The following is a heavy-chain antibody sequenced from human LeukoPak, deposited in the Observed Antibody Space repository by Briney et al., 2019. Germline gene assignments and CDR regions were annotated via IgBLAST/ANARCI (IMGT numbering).Heavy chain of an antibody. D-gene: IGHD2-2*01. V-gene: IGHV4-39*07. Sequence: SETLSLTCTVSGGSINIPNYYWGWIRQPPGKGLEWIGSIYHSGSAYYSSSLKSRVTISVDTSKNQFSLKLSSVTAADTAVYYCARGGPAASDYFDYWGQGTLVTVSS. CDR1: GGSINIPNYY. CDR2: IYHSGSA. CDR3: ARGGPAASDYFDY. J-gene: IGHJ4*02.